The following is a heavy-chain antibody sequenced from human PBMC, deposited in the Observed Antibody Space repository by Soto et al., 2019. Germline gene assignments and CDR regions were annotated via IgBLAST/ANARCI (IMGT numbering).Heavy chain of an antibody. CDR1: NGSISGFY. V-gene: IGHV4-59*12. CDR3: VRVGVGIGNHFDS. CDR2: IHYSGRT. Sequence: ETLSLTCSVSNGSISGFYWTWIRQPPGKILEWIGYIHYSGRTDYNPSLTSRATMSVDTSKNQFSLNLKPITAADTAVYYCVRVGVGIGNHFDSWGRGTLVTVSS. D-gene: IGHD1-26*01. J-gene: IGHJ4*02.